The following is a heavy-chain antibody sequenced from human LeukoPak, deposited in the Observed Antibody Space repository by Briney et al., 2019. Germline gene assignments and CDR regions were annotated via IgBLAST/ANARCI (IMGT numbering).Heavy chain of an antibody. Sequence: PSGTLSLTCTVSGGSISSSSYYWGWIRQPPGKGLEWIGSIYYSGSTYYNPSLKSRVTISVDTSKNQFSLKLSSVTAADTAVYYCARHTYYYDSSGSWFDPWGQGTLVTVSS. CDR3: ARHTYYYDSSGSWFDP. D-gene: IGHD3-22*01. J-gene: IGHJ5*02. V-gene: IGHV4-39*01. CDR1: GGSISSSSYY. CDR2: IYYSGST.